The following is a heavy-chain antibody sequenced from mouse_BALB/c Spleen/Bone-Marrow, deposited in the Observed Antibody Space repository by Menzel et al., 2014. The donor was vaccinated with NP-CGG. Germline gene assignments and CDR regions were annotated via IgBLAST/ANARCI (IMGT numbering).Heavy chain of an antibody. CDR2: IYPGDGDT. J-gene: IGHJ4*01. CDR3: ARSDGYRTMDY. V-gene: IGHV1-82*01. CDR1: GYAFSSSW. D-gene: IGHD2-3*01. Sequence: VQLQQPGPELVKPGASVKISCKASGYAFSSSWMNWVKQRPGQGLEWIGRIYPGDGDTNYNGEFKGKATLTADKSSSTAYMQRSSLTSVDSAVYFCARSDGYRTMDYWGQGTSVTVSS.